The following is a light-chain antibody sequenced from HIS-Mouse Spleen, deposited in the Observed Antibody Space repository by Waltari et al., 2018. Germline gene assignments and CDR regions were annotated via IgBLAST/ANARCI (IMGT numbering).Light chain of an antibody. V-gene: IGLV3-1*01. CDR2: QDS. CDR3: QAWDSSTDVV. J-gene: IGLJ2*01. Sequence: SYELTQPPSVSVSPGQTASITCSVDKLGDKYACWYQQKPGQSPVLVIYQDSKRPSGIPGRVSGSNSGNTATLTISGTQAMDEADYYCQAWDSSTDVVFGGGTKLTVL. CDR1: KLGDKY.